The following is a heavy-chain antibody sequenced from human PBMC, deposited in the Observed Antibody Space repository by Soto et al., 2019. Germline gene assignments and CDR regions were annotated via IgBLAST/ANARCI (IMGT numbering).Heavy chain of an antibody. V-gene: IGHV1-2*04. CDR3: ARDRAYYGSGSYPGY. CDR2: INPNSGGT. D-gene: IGHD3-10*01. Sequence: ASVKVSCKASGYTFTGYYMHWVRQAPGQGLEWMGWINPNSGGTNYAQKFQGWVTMTRDTSISTAYMELSRLRSEDTAVYYCARDRAYYGSGSYPGYWGQGTLVTVSS. CDR1: GYTFTGYY. J-gene: IGHJ4*02.